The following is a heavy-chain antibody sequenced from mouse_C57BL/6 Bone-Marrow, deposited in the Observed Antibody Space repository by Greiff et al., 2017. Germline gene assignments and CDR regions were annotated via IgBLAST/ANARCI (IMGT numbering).Heavy chain of an antibody. CDR1: GFSLSTFGMG. Sequence: QVQLQQSGPGILQPSQTLSLTCSFSGFSLSTFGMGVGWIRQPSGKGLELLAHIWWDDDKYYKPALKSRLTISKDTSKNQVFLKIANVDTADTATYYCARRRYYGSYWYFDVWGTGTTVTVSS. J-gene: IGHJ1*03. D-gene: IGHD1-1*01. CDR2: IWWDDDK. V-gene: IGHV8-8*01. CDR3: ARRRYYGSYWYFDV.